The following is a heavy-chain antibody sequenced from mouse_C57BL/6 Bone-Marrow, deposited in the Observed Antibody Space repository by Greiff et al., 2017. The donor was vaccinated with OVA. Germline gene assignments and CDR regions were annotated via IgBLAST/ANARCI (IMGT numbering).Heavy chain of an antibody. CDR1: GYTFTSYW. CDR2: IHPNSGST. V-gene: IGHV1-64*01. D-gene: IGHD2-3*01. Sequence: QVQLQQPGAELVKPGASVKLSCKASGYTFTSYWMHWVKQRPGQGLEWIGMIHPNSGSTNYNEKFKSKATLTVDKSSSTAYMQLSSLTSEDSAVYYCARRGGGYFFAYWGQGTLVTVSA. CDR3: ARRGGGYFFAY. J-gene: IGHJ3*01.